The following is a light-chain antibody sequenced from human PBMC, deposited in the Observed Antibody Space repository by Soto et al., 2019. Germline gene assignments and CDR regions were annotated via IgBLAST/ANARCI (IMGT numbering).Light chain of an antibody. Sequence: EIVLTQSPATLSLSPGERATLSCRASQSVSSYLAWCQQKPGQAPRLLIYAASTRATGIPARFSGSGSGTEFTLTISSLQSEDFAVYYCQQYNNWPVFGQGTKVDNK. CDR2: AAS. CDR3: QQYNNWPV. J-gene: IGKJ1*01. CDR1: QSVSSY. V-gene: IGKV3-15*01.